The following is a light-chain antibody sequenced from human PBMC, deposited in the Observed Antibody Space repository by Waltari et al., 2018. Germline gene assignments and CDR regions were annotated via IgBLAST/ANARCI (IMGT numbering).Light chain of an antibody. J-gene: IGLJ2*01. CDR1: KLGDKY. CDR2: QAR. Sequence: SYELTQPPSVSVSPGQTASITCSGDKLGDKYACWYQQKPGQSPVVVIYQARKRPSGIPERFSGSKAGNTATLTISGTQAMDEADYYCQAWDSSTGVFGGGTKLTVL. CDR3: QAWDSSTGV. V-gene: IGLV3-1*01.